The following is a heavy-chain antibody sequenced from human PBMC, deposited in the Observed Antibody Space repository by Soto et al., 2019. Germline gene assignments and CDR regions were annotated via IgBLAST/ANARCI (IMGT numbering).Heavy chain of an antibody. V-gene: IGHV3-74*01. CDR2: IRGDGSST. J-gene: IGHJ2*01. Sequence: EVQLVESGGGLVQPGGSRRLSCAASGFTFSDYWMHWFRQAPGKGLVWVSSIRGDGSSTSHADSVKGSLTISRDNAKDTLYLQMNSLTVEDTAIYYCARVAVAAPRSWYFDLWGRGTLVIVSS. CDR1: GFTFSDYW. CDR3: ARVAVAAPRSWYFDL. D-gene: IGHD6-13*01.